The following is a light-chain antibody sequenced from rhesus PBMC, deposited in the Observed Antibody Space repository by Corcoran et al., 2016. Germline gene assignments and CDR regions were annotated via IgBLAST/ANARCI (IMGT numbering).Light chain of an antibody. V-gene: IGKV1-33*02. Sequence: DIHMSQSPSSLSASVGHKVTITCRTSQDISNALAWYQQKPCKAPKVLIYAASSLESGVPSRFSGSRSGTDFTLTISNLQPEDFTTYYSHQGYTTPYIFSQVTKLGIK. CDR3: HQGYTTPYI. J-gene: IGKJ2*01. CDR2: AAS. CDR1: QDISNA.